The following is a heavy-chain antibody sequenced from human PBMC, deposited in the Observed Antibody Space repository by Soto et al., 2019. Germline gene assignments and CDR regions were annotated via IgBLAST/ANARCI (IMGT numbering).Heavy chain of an antibody. Sequence: VKASSKARVYTFTHNDINLVRQAPGQGLEWIGWMNTNTNTTDSAEVFEGRVSLTWDTSISTAYMQLNSLKIDDTAVYYCAREVVETSSLWLDPWGQGTLVTVSS. J-gene: IGHJ5*02. CDR1: VYTFTHND. CDR2: MNTNTNTT. D-gene: IGHD6-6*01. CDR3: AREVVETSSLWLDP. V-gene: IGHV1-8*01.